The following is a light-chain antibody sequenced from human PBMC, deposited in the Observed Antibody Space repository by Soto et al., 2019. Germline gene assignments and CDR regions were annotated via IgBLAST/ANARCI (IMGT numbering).Light chain of an antibody. CDR3: HQRNK. CDR2: DTS. J-gene: IGKJ5*01. Sequence: EVVLTQSPATLSLAPGESATLSCRASQFLSSYLAWYQQKPGQPPRLLIYDTSNRATGIPARFSGSRSGTDFTLTISSLEPEDFGVYFCHQRNKFGQGTRLEIK. CDR1: QFLSSY. V-gene: IGKV3-11*01.